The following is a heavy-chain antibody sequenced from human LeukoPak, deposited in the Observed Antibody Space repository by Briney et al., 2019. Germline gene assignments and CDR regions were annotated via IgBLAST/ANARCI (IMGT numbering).Heavy chain of an antibody. CDR1: GFTFSSYG. CDR3: AKAPGVVSPVDY. J-gene: IGHJ4*02. V-gene: IGHV3-30*18. Sequence: GSLRLSCAASGFTFSSYGMHWVRQAPGKGLEWVAVISYDGSNKYYADSVKGRFTISRDNSKNTLYLQMNSLRAEDTAVYYCAKAPGVVSPVDYWGQGTLVTVSS. CDR2: ISYDGSNK. D-gene: IGHD2-15*01.